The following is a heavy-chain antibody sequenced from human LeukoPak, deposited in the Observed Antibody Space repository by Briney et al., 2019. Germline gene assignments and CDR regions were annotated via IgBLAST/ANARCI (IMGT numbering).Heavy chain of an antibody. V-gene: IGHV3-33*01. Sequence: QPGGSLRLSCAGSRFTFRNYGMHGVRQAPGKGLEWVAVIWYDGSEKYYVDSVKGRFTVSRDNSKTTVYLQMNSLRVEDTAVYYRARDRGWPAVHFDLWGQGTLVTVSS. CDR2: IWYDGSEK. CDR1: RFTFRNYG. D-gene: IGHD2-15*01. J-gene: IGHJ4*02. CDR3: ARDRGWPAVHFDL.